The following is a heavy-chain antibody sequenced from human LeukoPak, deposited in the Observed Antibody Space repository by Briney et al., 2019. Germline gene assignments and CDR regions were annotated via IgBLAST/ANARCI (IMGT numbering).Heavy chain of an antibody. J-gene: IGHJ6*02. Sequence: PGGSLRLSCAASGFTFSSYWMSWVRQAPGKGLEWVANIKQDGSEKYYVDSVKGRFTISRDNAKNSLYLQMNSLRAEDTAVYYCARRVVPAALYYYGMDVWGQGTTVTVSS. D-gene: IGHD2-2*01. CDR2: IKQDGSEK. CDR3: ARRVVPAALYYYGMDV. V-gene: IGHV3-7*01. CDR1: GFTFSSYW.